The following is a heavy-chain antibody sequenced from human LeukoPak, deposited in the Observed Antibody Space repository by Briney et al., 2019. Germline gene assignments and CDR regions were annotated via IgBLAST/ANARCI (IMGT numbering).Heavy chain of an antibody. CDR2: IIPIFGTA. CDR1: GGTFSSYA. CDR3: VGVTMVRGVIIGPFDY. J-gene: IGHJ4*02. Sequence: ASVKVSCKASGGTFSSYAISWVRQAPGQGLEWMGGIIPIFGTANYAQKFQGRVTITADESTSTAYMELSSLRSEDAAVYYCVGVTMVRGVIIGPFDYWGRGTLVTVSS. V-gene: IGHV1-69*13. D-gene: IGHD3-10*01.